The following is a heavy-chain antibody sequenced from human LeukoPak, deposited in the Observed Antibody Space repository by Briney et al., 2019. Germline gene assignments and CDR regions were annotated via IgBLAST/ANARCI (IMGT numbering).Heavy chain of an antibody. CDR2: IYYSGCT. CDR3: ARRVVVTAKSLDAFDI. Sequence: SETLSLTCTVSGGSISSGDYYWSWIRQPPGKGLEWIGYIYYSGCTNYNPSLKSRVTISVDTSKNQFSLKLSSVTAADTAVYYCARRVVVTAKSLDAFDIWGQGAMVTVSS. D-gene: IGHD2-21*02. V-gene: IGHV4-61*08. CDR1: GGSISSGDYY. J-gene: IGHJ3*02.